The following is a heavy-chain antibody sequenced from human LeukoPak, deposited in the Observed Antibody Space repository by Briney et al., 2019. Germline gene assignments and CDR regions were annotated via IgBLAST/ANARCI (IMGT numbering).Heavy chain of an antibody. Sequence: GGSLRLSCAASGFTFSNYCMSWVRQAPGKGLEWVAHINQDGSEEHYMDSVKARFIISRDNAKNSLSLQMDSLRAEDTAVYYCVRDGGVSGYDLLDYWGQGTLVTVSS. J-gene: IGHJ4*02. V-gene: IGHV3-7*01. CDR2: INQDGSEE. D-gene: IGHD5-12*01. CDR1: GFTFSNYC. CDR3: VRDGGVSGYDLLDY.